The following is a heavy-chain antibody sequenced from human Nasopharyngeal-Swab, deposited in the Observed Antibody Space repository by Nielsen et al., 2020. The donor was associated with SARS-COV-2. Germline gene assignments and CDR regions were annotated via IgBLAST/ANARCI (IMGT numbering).Heavy chain of an antibody. J-gene: IGHJ4*02. D-gene: IGHD1-14*01. CDR1: GGSISSYY. CDR2: INHSGST. CDR3: ARGRRGVWVDY. Sequence: SETLSLTCTASGGSISSYYWSWIRQPPGKGLEWIGEINHSGSTNYNPSLKSRVTISVDTSKNQFSLKLSSVTAADTAVYYCARGRRGVWVDYWGQGTLVTVSS. V-gene: IGHV4-34*01.